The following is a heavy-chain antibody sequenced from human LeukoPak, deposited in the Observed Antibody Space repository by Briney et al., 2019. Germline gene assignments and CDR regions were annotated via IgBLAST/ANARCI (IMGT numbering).Heavy chain of an antibody. CDR2: INQDGSEK. CDR3: ARDNSLYGMDV. D-gene: IGHD2/OR15-2a*01. V-gene: IGHV3-7*05. CDR1: GFTFSGYW. J-gene: IGHJ6*02. Sequence: GGSLRLSCAPSGFTFSGYWMTWVRQAPGKGLEWVANINQDGSEKYYVDSVKGRFTISRDSAKNSLYLQMNSLRAEDTAVYYCARDNSLYGMDVWGQGTTVTVSS.